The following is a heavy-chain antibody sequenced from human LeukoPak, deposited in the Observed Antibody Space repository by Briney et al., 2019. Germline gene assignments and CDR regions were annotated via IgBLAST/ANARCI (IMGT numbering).Heavy chain of an antibody. J-gene: IGHJ4*02. CDR2: IYYSGST. D-gene: IGHD3-22*01. CDR1: GGSISSSSYY. V-gene: IGHV4-39*02. Sequence: SETLSLTCTVSGGSISSSSYYWGWIRQPPGKGLEWIGSIYYSGSTYYNPSLKSRVTISVDTSKNQFSLKLSSVTAADTAVYYCARDYRDSSGYYAFDYWGQGTLVTVSS. CDR3: ARDYRDSSGYYAFDY.